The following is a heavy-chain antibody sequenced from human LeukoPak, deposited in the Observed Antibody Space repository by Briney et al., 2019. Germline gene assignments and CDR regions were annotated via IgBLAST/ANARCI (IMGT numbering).Heavy chain of an antibody. CDR1: NYTYTSYG. V-gene: IGHV1-18*01. CDR2: ITTFSGET. D-gene: IGHD2-8*01. Sequence: ASVKVSCKASNYTYTSYGIHWVRQAPGQGLEWVGWITTFSGETKYAQKLQDRVTMTTDTSTSTAYMELGSPRSDDTAVYYCARGTINGRDFYYMDGWGRGTTVIVSS. CDR3: ARGTINGRDFYYMDG. J-gene: IGHJ6*03.